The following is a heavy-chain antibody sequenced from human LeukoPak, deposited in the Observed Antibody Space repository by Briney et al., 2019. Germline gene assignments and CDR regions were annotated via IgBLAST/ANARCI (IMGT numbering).Heavy chain of an antibody. J-gene: IGHJ3*01. CDR3: ARHMVYYYDSSGHGFDV. CDR2: IYNGGST. CDR1: GGSISTSY. Sequence: SETLSLTCTVSGGSISTSYWSWIRQPPGKGLEWIGYIYNGGSTNYNPSLKSRVTISVDTSKNQFSLKLSSVTAADTAVYYCARHMVYYYDSSGHGFDVWGQGTMVTVSS. V-gene: IGHV4-59*01. D-gene: IGHD3-22*01.